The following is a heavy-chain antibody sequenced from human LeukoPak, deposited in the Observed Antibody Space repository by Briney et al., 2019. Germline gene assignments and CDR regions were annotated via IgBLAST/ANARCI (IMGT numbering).Heavy chain of an antibody. CDR3: ARGSASALGAGPDY. CDR2: IIPIFGTA. V-gene: IGHV1-69*05. CDR1: GGTFSSYA. Sequence: SVKVSCKASGGTFSSYAISWVRQAPGQGLEWMGGIIPIFGTANYAQKFQGRVTITTDESTSTAYMELSSLRSDDTAVYYCARGSASALGAGPDYWGQGTLVTVSS. J-gene: IGHJ4*02. D-gene: IGHD1-26*01.